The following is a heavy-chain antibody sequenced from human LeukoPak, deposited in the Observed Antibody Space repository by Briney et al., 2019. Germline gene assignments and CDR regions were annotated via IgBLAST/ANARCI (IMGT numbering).Heavy chain of an antibody. CDR1: GGSFSGHY. Sequence: AQTLSLTCAVYGGSFSGHYWSWIRQPPGKGLEWIGEINHSGSTNYNPSLKSRVTISVDTSKNQFSLKLSSVTAADTAVYYCARRPRTTMVRGVIIRGRTAFDIWGQGTMVTVSS. D-gene: IGHD3-10*01. V-gene: IGHV4-34*01. CDR2: INHSGST. J-gene: IGHJ3*02. CDR3: ARRPRTTMVRGVIIRGRTAFDI.